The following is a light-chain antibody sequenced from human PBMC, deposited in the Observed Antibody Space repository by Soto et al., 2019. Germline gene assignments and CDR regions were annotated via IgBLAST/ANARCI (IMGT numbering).Light chain of an antibody. CDR3: QQGSSTLT. Sequence: DIQMTQSPSSLSASVGDRVTITCRASQSINRYLNWYQQKPGTAPKLLISGASSLQSGVLSRFSGSGSGTDFTLTISSLQPEDFATYYCQQGSSTLTFGGGTKVEIK. J-gene: IGKJ4*01. CDR2: GAS. V-gene: IGKV1-39*01. CDR1: QSINRY.